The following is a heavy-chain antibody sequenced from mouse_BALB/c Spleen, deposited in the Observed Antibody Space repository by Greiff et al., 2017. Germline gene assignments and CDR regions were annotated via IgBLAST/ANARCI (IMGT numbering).Heavy chain of an antibody. CDR3: ARFIEGFAY. J-gene: IGHJ3*01. V-gene: IGHV5-9-4*01. CDR1: GFTFSSYA. Sequence: EVHLVESGGGLVKPGGSLKLSCAASGFTFSSYAMSWVRQSPEKRLEWVAEISSGGSYTYYPDTVTGRFTISRDNAKNTLYLEMSSLRSEDTAMYYCARFIEGFAYWGQGTLVTVSA. CDR2: ISSGGSYT. D-gene: IGHD1-2*01.